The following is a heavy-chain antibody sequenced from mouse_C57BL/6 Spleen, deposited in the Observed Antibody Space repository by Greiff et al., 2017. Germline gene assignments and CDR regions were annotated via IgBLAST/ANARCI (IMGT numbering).Heavy chain of an antibody. D-gene: IGHD2-5*01. V-gene: IGHV5-17*01. Sequence: EVKLMESGGGLVKPGGSLKLSCAASGFTFSDYGMHWVRQAPEKGLEWVAYISSGSSTIYYADKVKGRFTISRDNAKNTLFLQMTSLRSEDTAMYYGTNQVVTTYYYAMDYWGQGTSVTVSS. CDR2: ISSGSSTI. CDR1: GFTFSDYG. J-gene: IGHJ4*01. CDR3: TNQVVTTYYYAMDY.